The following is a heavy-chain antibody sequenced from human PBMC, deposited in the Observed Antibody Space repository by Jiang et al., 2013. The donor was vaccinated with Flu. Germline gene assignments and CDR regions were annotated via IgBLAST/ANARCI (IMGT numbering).Heavy chain of an antibody. J-gene: IGHJ4*02. Sequence: SGAEVRKPGASVKLSCKASGYSFSSHFMVWVRQAPGQGLEWMGTINPNGGNADYAPKFQGRLTMTRDTSTNTVYMDLSSLRPDDTGMYYCARVRRPREVRYDYWGQGTLVTVSS. CDR3: ARVRRPREVRYDY. CDR1: GYSFSSHF. V-gene: IGHV1-46*01. CDR2: INPNGGNA.